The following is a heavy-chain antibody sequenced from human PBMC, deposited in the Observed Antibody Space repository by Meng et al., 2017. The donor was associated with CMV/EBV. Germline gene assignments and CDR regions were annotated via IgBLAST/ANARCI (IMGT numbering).Heavy chain of an antibody. V-gene: IGHV4-39*07. CDR2: IYFSGST. CDR3: ASLGGAPLLA. Sequence: SETLSLTCTVSGGSISSSSYYWGWIRQPPGKGLEWIGSIYFSGSTYYNPSLKCRVTISVDTSKNQFSLKLSSVTAADTAVYYCASLGGAPLLAWDQGTLVTVSS. J-gene: IGHJ5*01. D-gene: IGHD1-26*01. CDR1: GGSISSSSYY.